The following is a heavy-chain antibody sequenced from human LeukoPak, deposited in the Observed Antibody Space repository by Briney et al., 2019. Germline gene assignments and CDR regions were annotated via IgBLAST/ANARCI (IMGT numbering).Heavy chain of an antibody. D-gene: IGHD3-22*01. Sequence: GGSLRLSCAASGFTFSSYEMNWVRQAPGKGLEWVSCISSSGSTIYYADSVKGRFTISRDNAKNSLYLQMNSLRAEDTAVYYCAGSQYYYDATGNRGADPWGQGTLVTVSS. J-gene: IGHJ5*02. CDR3: AGSQYYYDATGNRGADP. V-gene: IGHV3-48*03. CDR1: GFTFSSYE. CDR2: ISSSGSTI.